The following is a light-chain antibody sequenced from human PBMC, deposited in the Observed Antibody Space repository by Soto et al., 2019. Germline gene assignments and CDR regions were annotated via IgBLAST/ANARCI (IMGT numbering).Light chain of an antibody. CDR1: QSITTS. Sequence: DIQMTQSPSSLSASVGDRVTIPCRASQSITTSLNWYQHKPGKAPKLLIHDASSLDSGVPSRFSGSGSGTDFTLSISSLQPEDFATYYCQQSYRTPRTFGQGTKVDIK. CDR2: DAS. CDR3: QQSYRTPRT. J-gene: IGKJ1*01. V-gene: IGKV1-39*01.